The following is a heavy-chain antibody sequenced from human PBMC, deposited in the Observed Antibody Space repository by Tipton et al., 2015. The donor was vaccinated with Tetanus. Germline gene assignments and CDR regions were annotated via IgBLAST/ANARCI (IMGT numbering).Heavy chain of an antibody. J-gene: IGHJ5*02. CDR1: GGSIRSGGYY. D-gene: IGHD2-8*01. CDR3: ARRLIQNWFDP. V-gene: IGHV4-31*03. Sequence: TLSLTCTVSGGSIRSGGYYWTWIRQHPERGLEWIGYIYYTGNTYHNPSLRSRVTISVDTSKNQFSLKLTSLTAADTAVYYCARRLIQNWFDPWGQGTLVTVSS. CDR2: IYYTGNT.